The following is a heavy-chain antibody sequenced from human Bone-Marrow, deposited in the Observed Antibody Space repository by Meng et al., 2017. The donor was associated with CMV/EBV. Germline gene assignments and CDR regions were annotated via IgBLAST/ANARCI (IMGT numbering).Heavy chain of an antibody. CDR3: ARVRTSCSGGSCYYGRVDY. J-gene: IGHJ4*02. V-gene: IGHV3-33*01. CDR2: IWYDGSNK. CDR1: GFTFSSYG. Sequence: GESLKISCAASGFTFSSYGMHWVRQAPGKGLEWVAVIWYDGSNKYYADSLKGRFTISRDNAKNSLYLQMNSLRAEDTAVYYCARVRTSCSGGSCYYGRVDYWGQGTVVTVSS. D-gene: IGHD2-15*01.